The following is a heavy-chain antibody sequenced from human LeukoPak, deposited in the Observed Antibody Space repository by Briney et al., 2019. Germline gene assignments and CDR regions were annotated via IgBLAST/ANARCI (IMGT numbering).Heavy chain of an antibody. J-gene: IGHJ6*02. D-gene: IGHD2-15*01. CDR1: GFTFSSYA. Sequence: GGALRLSCAASGFTFSSYAMHWVRQAPRKGLEWVAVISYDGSNKYYAASVKGRFTISRDNSKNTLYLQMNSLTAEDTAVYYCARDHVVTRYYYGMDVWGQGTTVTVSS. CDR2: ISYDGSNK. CDR3: ARDHVVTRYYYGMDV. V-gene: IGHV3-30*04.